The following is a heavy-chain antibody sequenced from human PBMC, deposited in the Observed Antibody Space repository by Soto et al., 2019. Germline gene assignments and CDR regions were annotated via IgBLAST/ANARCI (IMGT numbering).Heavy chain of an antibody. Sequence: ASVKVSCKASGGTFSSYTISWVRQAPGQGLEWMGRIIPILGIANYAQKFQGRVTITADKSTSTAYMELSSLRSEDTAVYYCARVSRDAYSSGWPLYFQHWGQGTLVTVSS. CDR1: GGTFSSYT. V-gene: IGHV1-69*02. CDR3: ARVSRDAYSSGWPLYFQH. D-gene: IGHD6-19*01. J-gene: IGHJ1*01. CDR2: IIPILGIA.